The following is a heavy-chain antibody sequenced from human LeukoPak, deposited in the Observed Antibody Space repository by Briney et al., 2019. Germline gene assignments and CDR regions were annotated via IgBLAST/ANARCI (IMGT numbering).Heavy chain of an antibody. CDR3: ARDSGITGTTGAIDC. CDR1: GGTFSSYA. Sequence: ASVKVSCKASGGTFSSYAISWVRQAPGQGLEWMGGIIPIFGTANYAQKFQGRVTITADESTSTAYMELSSLRSEDTAVYYCARDSGITGTTGAIDCWGQGTLVTVSS. D-gene: IGHD1-20*01. J-gene: IGHJ4*02. CDR2: IIPIFGTA. V-gene: IGHV1-69*13.